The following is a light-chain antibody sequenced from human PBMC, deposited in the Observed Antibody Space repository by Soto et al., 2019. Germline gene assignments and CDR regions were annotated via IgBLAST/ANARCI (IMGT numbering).Light chain of an antibody. J-gene: IGLJ3*02. V-gene: IGLV1-47*02. CDR3: AAWDDSLRGPV. Sequence: QSVLTQPPSASGTPGQRVTISCSGSSSNIGRNYVYWYQQLPGTAPKLLIYSNNQRPSGVPDRLSGSKSGTSASLAISGLRSEDEADYYCAAWDDSLRGPVFGGGTQLTVL. CDR1: SSNIGRNY. CDR2: SNN.